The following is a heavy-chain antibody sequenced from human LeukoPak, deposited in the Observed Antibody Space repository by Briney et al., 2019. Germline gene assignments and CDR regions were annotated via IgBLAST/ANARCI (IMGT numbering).Heavy chain of an antibody. Sequence: GGSLRLSCAASGFTVSSNYMTWVRQAPGKGLEWVSVIYTGGSTYYADSVKGRFTISRDNSKNTLYLQMNSLRTEDTAVYYCAKTGQHYDYWGQGTLSPSPQ. J-gene: IGHJ4*02. V-gene: IGHV3-53*05. D-gene: IGHD3-10*01. CDR2: IYTGGST. CDR1: GFTVSSNY. CDR3: AKTGQHYDY.